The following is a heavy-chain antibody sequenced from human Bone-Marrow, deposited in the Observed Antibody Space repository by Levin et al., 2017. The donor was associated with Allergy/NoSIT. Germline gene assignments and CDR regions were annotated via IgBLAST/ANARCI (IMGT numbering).Heavy chain of an antibody. CDR3: ARVKEWPYDAFDI. CDR1: GFTFSSYW. Sequence: GGSLRLSCAASGFTFSSYWMSWVRQAPGKGLEWVANIKQDGSEKYYVDSVKGRFTISRDNTKSSLYLQMNSLRAEDTAVYYCARVKEWPYDAFDIWGLGTMVSVSS. V-gene: IGHV3-7*04. J-gene: IGHJ3*02. D-gene: IGHD3-3*01. CDR2: IKQDGSEK.